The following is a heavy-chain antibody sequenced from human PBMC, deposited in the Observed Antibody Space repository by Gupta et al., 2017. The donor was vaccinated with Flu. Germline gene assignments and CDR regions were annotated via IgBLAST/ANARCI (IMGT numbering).Heavy chain of an antibody. CDR2: ISYDGSNK. Sequence: QEQVLESGGGVVQPGRSLRLSCAASGFSFSHYGMHWVRQTPGKGLEWVAVISYDGSNKYYADSVKGRFTISRDNSKNTLYLQMNSLKTEDTAVYHCAKDWKWNYNNYGMNVWGQGTTVTVSS. CDR3: AKDWKWNYNNYGMNV. V-gene: IGHV3-30*18. J-gene: IGHJ6*02. D-gene: IGHD5-24*01. CDR1: GFSFSHYG.